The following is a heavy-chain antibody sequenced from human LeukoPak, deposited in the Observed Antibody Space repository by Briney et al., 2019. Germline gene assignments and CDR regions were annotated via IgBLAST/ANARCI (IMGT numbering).Heavy chain of an antibody. CDR1: GGSISSGGYY. D-gene: IGHD3-10*01. V-gene: IGHV4-31*03. Sequence: SETLSLTCTVSGGSISSGGYYWSWIRQHPGKGLEWIGYIYYSGSTYYNPSLKSRVTISVDTSKNQFSLNLSSVTAADTAVFYCARHYYYGPDYWGQGTLVTVSS. J-gene: IGHJ4*02. CDR2: IYYSGST. CDR3: ARHYYYGPDY.